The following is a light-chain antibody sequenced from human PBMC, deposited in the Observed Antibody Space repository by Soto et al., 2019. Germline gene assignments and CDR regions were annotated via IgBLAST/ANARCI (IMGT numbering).Light chain of an antibody. CDR2: ENN. CDR3: GTWDSRLSGWV. J-gene: IGLJ3*02. CDR1: SSNIGNNY. Sequence: QPVLTQPPSVSAAPGQTVTISCSGSSSNIGNNYVSWYQQLPGTAPKLLIYENNKRPSGIPDRFSGSKSGTSATLGITGLQTGDEADYYCGTWDSRLSGWVFGGGTQLTVL. V-gene: IGLV1-51*02.